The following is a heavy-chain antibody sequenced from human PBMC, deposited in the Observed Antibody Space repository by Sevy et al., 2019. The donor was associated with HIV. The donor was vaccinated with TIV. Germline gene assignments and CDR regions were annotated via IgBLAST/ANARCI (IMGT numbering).Heavy chain of an antibody. V-gene: IGHV4-39*01. J-gene: IGHJ4*02. Sequence: SETLSLTCTVSGASISSSGYYWGWIRQPPGKGLEWIASINYSGIRFYNPSLKSRITISADTSKNQFSLDLNSVTAADTAIYYCAGPNLTYNNGWSYYDYWGQGTVVTVSS. D-gene: IGHD6-19*01. CDR3: AGPNLTYNNGWSYYDY. CDR1: GASISSSGYY. CDR2: INYSGIR.